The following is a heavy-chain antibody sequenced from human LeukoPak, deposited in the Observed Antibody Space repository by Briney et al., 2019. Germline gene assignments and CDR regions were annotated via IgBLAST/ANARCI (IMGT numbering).Heavy chain of an antibody. D-gene: IGHD1-26*01. CDR2: ISSSSSYI. V-gene: IGHV3-21*01. J-gene: IGHJ4*02. Sequence: GGSLRLSCAASGFTFSSYSMNWVRQAPGKGLEWVSSISSSSSYIYYADSVKGRFTISRDNAKNSLYLQMNSLRAEDTAVYYCASRARIVGATYYFDYWGQGTLVTVSS. CDR3: ASRARIVGATYYFDY. CDR1: GFTFSSYS.